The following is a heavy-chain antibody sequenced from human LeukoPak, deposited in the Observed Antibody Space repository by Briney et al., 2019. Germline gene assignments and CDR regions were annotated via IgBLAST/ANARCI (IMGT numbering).Heavy chain of an antibody. Sequence: GASVKVSCKASGYTFTGCYMHWVRQAPGQGLEWMGWINPNSGGTNYAQKFQGRVTMTRDTSISTAYMELSRLRSDDTAVYYCARESGAFHGSYFDYWGQGTLVTVSS. CDR3: ARESGAFHGSYFDY. CDR2: INPNSGGT. V-gene: IGHV1-2*02. D-gene: IGHD1-26*01. CDR1: GYTFTGCY. J-gene: IGHJ4*02.